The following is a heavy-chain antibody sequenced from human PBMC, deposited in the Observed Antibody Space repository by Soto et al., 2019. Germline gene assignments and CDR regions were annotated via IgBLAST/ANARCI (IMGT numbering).Heavy chain of an antibody. Sequence: PGGSLRLSCAASGFTVSSNYMRWVRQAPGKGLEWVSVIYSGGSTYYADSVKGRFTISRDNSKNTLYLQMNSLRAEDTAVYYCARAYYYDSSGYQSADAFDIWGQGTMVTVSS. CDR3: ARAYYYDSSGYQSADAFDI. J-gene: IGHJ3*02. V-gene: IGHV3-66*01. D-gene: IGHD3-22*01. CDR1: GFTVSSNY. CDR2: IYSGGST.